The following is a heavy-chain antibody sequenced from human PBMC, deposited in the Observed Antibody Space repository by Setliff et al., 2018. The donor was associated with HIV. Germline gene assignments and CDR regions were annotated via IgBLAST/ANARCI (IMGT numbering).Heavy chain of an antibody. CDR3: ARVPSGAAGLVRAGFYF. J-gene: IGHJ4*01. Sequence: ASVKVSCKASGYTFSSYEISWVRQAPGQGLEWMGRISTSNGYTNYAQKLQGRVPVTTDTSTSTAYMERRGLRSDDTAVYYCARVPSGAAGLVRAGFYFWGQGSLVTVSS. CDR2: ISTSNGYT. CDR1: GYTFSSYE. D-gene: IGHD6-25*01. V-gene: IGHV1-18*01.